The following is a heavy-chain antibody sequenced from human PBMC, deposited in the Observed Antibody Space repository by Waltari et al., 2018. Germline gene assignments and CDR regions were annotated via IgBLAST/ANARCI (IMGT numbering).Heavy chain of an antibody. CDR2: IYYDGSNK. D-gene: IGHD3-9*01. CDR1: GFTFNTYG. Sequence: QVQLVESGGGVVQPGGALTLSCAAAGFTFNTYGMHWVRQAPGKGLEWVALIYYDGSNKYYADSVKGRFTLSRDNSKNTLYLQINSLRAEDTAVYYCARDLRKGRYFDYWGQGTLVTVSS. J-gene: IGHJ4*02. CDR3: ARDLRKGRYFDY. V-gene: IGHV3-33*01.